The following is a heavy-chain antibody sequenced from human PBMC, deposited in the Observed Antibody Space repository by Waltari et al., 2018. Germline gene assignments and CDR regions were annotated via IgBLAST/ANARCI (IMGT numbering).Heavy chain of an antibody. CDR1: GGSISSYY. J-gene: IGHJ4*02. D-gene: IGHD6-19*01. V-gene: IGHV4-59*01. Sequence: QVQLQESGPGLVKPSETLSLTCTVSGGSISSYYWSWIRQPPGKGLEWIGYIYYSGSTNYNPSLKSRVTISVDTSKNQFSLKLSSVTAADTAVYYCARARGQWLVDYWGQGTLVTVSS. CDR3: ARARGQWLVDY. CDR2: IYYSGST.